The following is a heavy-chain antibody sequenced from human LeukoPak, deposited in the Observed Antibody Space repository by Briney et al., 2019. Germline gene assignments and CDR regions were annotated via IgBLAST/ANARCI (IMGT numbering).Heavy chain of an antibody. D-gene: IGHD3-10*01. V-gene: IGHV4-34*01. Sequence: PPETLSLTCAVYGGSFSGYYWSWIRQPPGKGLEWIGEINHSGSTNYNPSLKSRVTISVDTSKNQFSLKLSSVTAADTAVYYCASYLSYYYGSGSYPFDYWGQGTLVTVSS. CDR3: ASYLSYYYGSGSYPFDY. CDR1: GGSFSGYY. CDR2: INHSGST. J-gene: IGHJ4*02.